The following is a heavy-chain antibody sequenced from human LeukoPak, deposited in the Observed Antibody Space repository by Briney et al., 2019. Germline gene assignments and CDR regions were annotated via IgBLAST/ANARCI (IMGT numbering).Heavy chain of an antibody. V-gene: IGHV4-59*01. CDR3: ARAPLVIRGVMYYYYGMDV. CDR1: GGSISSCY. D-gene: IGHD3-10*01. J-gene: IGHJ6*02. CDR2: IYYSGST. Sequence: SETLSLTCTVSGGSISSCYWSWIRQPPGKGLGWIGYIYYSGSTNYNPSLKSRVTISVDTSKNQFSLKLSSVTAADTAVYYCARAPLVIRGVMYYYYGMDVWGQGTTVTVSS.